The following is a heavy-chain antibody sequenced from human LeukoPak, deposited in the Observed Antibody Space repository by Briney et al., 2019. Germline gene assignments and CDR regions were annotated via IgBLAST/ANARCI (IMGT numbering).Heavy chain of an antibody. Sequence: SETLSLTCTVSGGSISSYYWSWIRQPPGKGLEWIGYIYYSGSTNYNPSLKSRVTISVDTSKNQFSLKLSSVTAADTAVYYCARTVRQLVNWSDPWGQGTLVTVSS. CDR1: GGSISSYY. J-gene: IGHJ5*02. CDR3: ARTVRQLVNWSDP. D-gene: IGHD6-6*01. V-gene: IGHV4-59*08. CDR2: IYYSGST.